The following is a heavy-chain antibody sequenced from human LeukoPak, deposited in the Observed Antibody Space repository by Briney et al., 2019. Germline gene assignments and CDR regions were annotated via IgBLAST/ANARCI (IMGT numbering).Heavy chain of an antibody. V-gene: IGHV5-51*01. CDR3: ARELQWLDLDAFDI. Sequence: GESLNTSRKGSGYSFTSYLIGWVREMPGKGLGWVGIIYPGGSDTRYSPSFQGQVTISADESISTAYLQWSSLKASDTAMYYCARELQWLDLDAFDIWGQGTMVTVSS. D-gene: IGHD6-19*01. J-gene: IGHJ3*02. CDR2: IYPGGSDT. CDR1: GYSFTSYL.